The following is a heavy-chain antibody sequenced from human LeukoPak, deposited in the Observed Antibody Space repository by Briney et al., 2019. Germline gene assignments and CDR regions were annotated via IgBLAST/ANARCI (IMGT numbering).Heavy chain of an antibody. V-gene: IGHV4-59*01. D-gene: IGHD6-13*01. CDR3: ARVSAAGHWFDP. CDR1: GGSFSGYY. CDR2: IYYSGST. J-gene: IGHJ5*02. Sequence: PSETLSLTCAVYGGSFSGYYWSWIRQPPGKGLEWIGYIYYSGSTNYNPSLKSRVTISVDTSKNQFSLKLSSVTAADTAVYYCARVSAAGHWFDPWGQGTLVTVSS.